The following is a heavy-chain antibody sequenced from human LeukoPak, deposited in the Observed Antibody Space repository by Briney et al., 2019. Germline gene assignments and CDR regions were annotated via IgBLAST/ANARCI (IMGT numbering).Heavy chain of an antibody. CDR2: ISSSSSYI. CDR1: GFTFSSYS. J-gene: IGHJ4*02. V-gene: IGHV3-21*01. CDR3: ARGLRGPYDY. Sequence: GGSLRLSCAASGFTFSSYSMNWVRQAPGKGLEWVSSISSSSSYIYYADSVKGRFTISRDNSRNTLYLQMNNLRAEDTAVYYCARGLRGPYDYWGQGTLVTVSS. D-gene: IGHD2-21*02.